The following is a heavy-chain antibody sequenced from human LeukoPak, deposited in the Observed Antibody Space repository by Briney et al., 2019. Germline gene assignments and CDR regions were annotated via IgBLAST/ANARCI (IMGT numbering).Heavy chain of an antibody. D-gene: IGHD2-15*01. CDR3: ARGRSIVAVLPFDY. J-gene: IGHJ4*02. V-gene: IGHV4-34*01. CDR2: INHSGST. CDR1: GGSFSGYY. Sequence: SETLSLTCAVYGGSFSGYYWSWIRQPPGKGLEWIGEINHSGSTNYNPSLKSRVTISVDTSKNQFSLKLSSLTAADTAVYYCARGRSIVAVLPFDYWGQGTLVTVSS.